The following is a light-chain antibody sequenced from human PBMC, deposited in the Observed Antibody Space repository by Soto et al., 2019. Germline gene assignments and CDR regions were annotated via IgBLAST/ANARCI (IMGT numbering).Light chain of an antibody. Sequence: IKLTQSPSFLSSCVGDRVTITCRASQGISSYLAWFKQKPGRAPKLLLYAASTLQSGVPSRFRGSGSGTEFTLTISSLKPEDFATYYCQQRKDYPLTFGGGTKVDIK. V-gene: IGKV1-9*01. CDR3: QQRKDYPLT. CDR1: QGISSY. CDR2: AAS. J-gene: IGKJ4*01.